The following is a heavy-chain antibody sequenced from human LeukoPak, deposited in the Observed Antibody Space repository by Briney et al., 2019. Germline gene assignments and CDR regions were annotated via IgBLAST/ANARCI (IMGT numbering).Heavy chain of an antibody. Sequence: ASVKVSCKASGYTFSNYGITWVRQAPGQGLGWMGWISAYNGNTNYAQKLQGRVTMTTDTSTSTAYMELRSLRSDDTAVYYCARDSSSWSHAEYFQHWGQGTLVTVSS. V-gene: IGHV1-18*01. D-gene: IGHD6-13*01. J-gene: IGHJ1*01. CDR1: GYTFSNYG. CDR2: ISAYNGNT. CDR3: ARDSSSWSHAEYFQH.